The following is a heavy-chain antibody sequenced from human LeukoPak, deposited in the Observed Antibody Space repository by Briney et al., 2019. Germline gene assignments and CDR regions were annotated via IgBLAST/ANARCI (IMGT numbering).Heavy chain of an antibody. V-gene: IGHV3-48*02. CDR1: GFTFSSYG. D-gene: IGHD3-10*01. CDR2: ISSSSSAI. Sequence: AGGSLRLSCTASGFTFSSYGMNWVRQAPGKGLKWVSYISSSSSAINYADSVKGRFTISRDNAKNSLFLQMNSLRDEGTAMYYCARGGGARPDYWGQGTLVTVSS. J-gene: IGHJ4*02. CDR3: ARGGGARPDY.